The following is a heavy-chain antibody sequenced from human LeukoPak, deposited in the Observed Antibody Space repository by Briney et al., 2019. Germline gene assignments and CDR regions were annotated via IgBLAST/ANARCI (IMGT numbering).Heavy chain of an antibody. V-gene: IGHV3-30-3*01. CDR1: GFTFSSYA. Sequence: PGGSLRLSCAASGFTFSSYAMHWVRQAPGKGLEWVAVISYDGSNKYYADSVKGRFTISRDNSKNTLYLQMNSLRAEDTAVYYCARDLARAKALDYWGQGTLVTVSS. CDR2: ISYDGSNK. J-gene: IGHJ4*02. CDR3: ARDLARAKALDY.